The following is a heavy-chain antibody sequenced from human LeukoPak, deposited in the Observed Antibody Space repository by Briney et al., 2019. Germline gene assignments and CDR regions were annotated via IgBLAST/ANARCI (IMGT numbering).Heavy chain of an antibody. CDR3: ASGYCSGGSCYPGPFDY. J-gene: IGHJ4*02. Sequence: PGGSLRLSCAASGFTFSSYWMSWVRQAPGKGLEWVANIKQDGSEKYYVDSVKGRFTISRDNAKNSLYLQMNSLRAEDTAVYYCASGYCSGGSCYPGPFDYWGQGTLVTVSS. CDR2: IKQDGSEK. CDR1: GFTFSSYW. D-gene: IGHD2-15*01. V-gene: IGHV3-7*01.